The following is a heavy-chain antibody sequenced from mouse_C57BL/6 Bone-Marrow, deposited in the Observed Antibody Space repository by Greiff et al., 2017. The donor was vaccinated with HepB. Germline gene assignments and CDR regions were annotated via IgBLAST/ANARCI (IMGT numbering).Heavy chain of an antibody. CDR2: ILPSIGRT. D-gene: IGHD1-1*01. V-gene: IGHV15-2*01. Sequence: VQLQQSGSELRSPGSSVKLSCKDFDSEVFPIAYMSWVRQKPGHGFEWIGGILPSIGRTIYGEKFEDKATLDADTLSNTAYLELNSLTSEDSAIYYCASSYYYGSSYVAWFAYWGQGTLVTVSA. CDR1: DSEVFPIAY. CDR3: ASSYYYGSSYVAWFAY. J-gene: IGHJ3*01.